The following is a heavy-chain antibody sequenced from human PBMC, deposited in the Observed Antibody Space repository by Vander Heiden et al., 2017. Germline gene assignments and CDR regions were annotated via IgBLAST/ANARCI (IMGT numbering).Heavy chain of an antibody. V-gene: IGHV3-23*01. CDR2: ISGRGDYT. CDR3: AKGGGTRLFDP. CDR1: GFTFKDYD. Sequence: EVQLFESGGGFVQPGGSLRFSCAASGFTFKDYDISWVRHAPGKGLEWVSSISGRGDYTYFADSVKGRFSISRDNSKNILFLQMNSLRGDDTAVYYCAKGGGTRLFDPWGQGTLVTVSS. D-gene: IGHD1-1*01. J-gene: IGHJ5*02.